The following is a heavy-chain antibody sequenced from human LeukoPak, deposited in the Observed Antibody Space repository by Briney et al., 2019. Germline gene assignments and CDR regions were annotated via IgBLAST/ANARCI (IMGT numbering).Heavy chain of an antibody. Sequence: ASVNVYCKASGYTFTGYYMHWVRQAPGQGLEWMGWINPNCGATNYTQNFQGRVTMTRDTSISTAYMELSRLRSDDTAVYYCARITDLTIFGVVLISGFFDYWGQATLLTVSS. J-gene: IGHJ4*02. CDR3: ARITDLTIFGVVLISGFFDY. CDR2: INPNCGAT. CDR1: GYTFTGYY. V-gene: IGHV1-2*02. D-gene: IGHD3-3*01.